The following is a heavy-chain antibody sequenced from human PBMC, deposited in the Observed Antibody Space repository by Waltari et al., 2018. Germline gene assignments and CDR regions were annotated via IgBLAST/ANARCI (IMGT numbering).Heavy chain of an antibody. V-gene: IGHV6-1*01. J-gene: IGHJ6*02. Sequence: QVQLQQSGPGLVKPSQTLSLTCAISGDSVSTNKAAWNWIRQSPSRGLEWLGRTYYRSKWLNDYATSVKSRLTINPDTSKNQFSLKLNSVTPEDTAVYYCARDPNSAVVTSYYGVDVWGQGTTVTVSS. CDR2: TYYRSKWLN. D-gene: IGHD2-21*02. CDR3: ARDPNSAVVTSYYGVDV. CDR1: GDSVSTNKAA.